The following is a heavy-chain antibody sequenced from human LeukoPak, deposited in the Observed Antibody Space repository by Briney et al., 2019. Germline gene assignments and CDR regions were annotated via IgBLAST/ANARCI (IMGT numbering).Heavy chain of an antibody. CDR2: INHSGST. D-gene: IGHD5-18*01. CDR3: ASGYSYGSGY. J-gene: IGHJ4*02. CDR1: GGSFSGYY. V-gene: IGHV4-34*01. Sequence: PSETLSLTCAVYGGSFSGYYWSWIHQPPGKGLEWIGEINHSGSTNYNPSLKSRVTISVDTSKNQFSLKLSSVTAADTAVYYCASGYSYGSGYWGQGTLVTVSS.